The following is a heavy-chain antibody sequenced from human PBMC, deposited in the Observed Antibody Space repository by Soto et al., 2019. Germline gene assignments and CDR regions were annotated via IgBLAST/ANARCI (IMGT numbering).Heavy chain of an antibody. CDR1: GYTFTTCN. D-gene: IGHD2-21*02. Sequence: ASVKVSCKASGYTFTTCNMNWVRQATGQGLEWMGWMNPNSGNTGYAQKFQDRITLTRDTSITTAYMELSSLRSDDTAVYFCVRYGVAATYWGQGTLVTVSS. V-gene: IGHV1-8*01. CDR2: MNPNSGNT. CDR3: VRYGVAATY. J-gene: IGHJ4*02.